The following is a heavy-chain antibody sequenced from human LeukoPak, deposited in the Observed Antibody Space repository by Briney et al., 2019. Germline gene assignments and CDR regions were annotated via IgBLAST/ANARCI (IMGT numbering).Heavy chain of an antibody. CDR2: MNPNSGNT. CDR1: GYTFTSYD. J-gene: IGHJ4*02. D-gene: IGHD3-22*01. V-gene: IGHV1-8*01. Sequence: ASVKVSCKASGYTFTSYDINWVRQATGQGREWMGWMNPNSGNTGYAQKFQGRVTMTRNTSISTAYMELSSLRSEDTAVYYCARSSESYDSSGYYSYYFDYWGQGTLVTVSS. CDR3: ARSSESYDSSGYYSYYFDY.